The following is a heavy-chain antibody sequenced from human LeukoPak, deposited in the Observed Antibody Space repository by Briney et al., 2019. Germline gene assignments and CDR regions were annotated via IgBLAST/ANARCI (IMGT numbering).Heavy chain of an antibody. CDR3: AKTGPPWYFEF. CDR1: GYMFTNYW. CDR2: IYPGDSDI. V-gene: IGHV5-51*01. Sequence: GESLKISCKGSGYMFTNYWIGWVRQMPGKGLEWMGIIYPGDSDIRYSPSFQGQVTISVDKSISTTYLQWNSLKSSDTAMYYCAKTGPPWYFEFWGRGTLVTVSS. J-gene: IGHJ2*01.